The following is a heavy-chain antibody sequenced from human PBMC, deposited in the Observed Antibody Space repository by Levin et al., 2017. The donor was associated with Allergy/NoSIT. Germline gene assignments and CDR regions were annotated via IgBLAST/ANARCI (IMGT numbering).Heavy chain of an antibody. V-gene: IGHV3-9*01. D-gene: IGHD2-15*01. CDR1: GFTFDDYA. Sequence: GGSLRLSCAASGFTFDDYAMHWVRQVPGKGLEWVSGISWNGGRIGYADSVKGRFTISRDNAKNSLFLQMNSLRHEDTALYYCAKDIGVLYCSGGRCRNDYYYYGVDVWGQGTTVTVSS. CDR2: ISWNGGRI. J-gene: IGHJ6*02. CDR3: AKDIGVLYCSGGRCRNDYYYYGVDV.